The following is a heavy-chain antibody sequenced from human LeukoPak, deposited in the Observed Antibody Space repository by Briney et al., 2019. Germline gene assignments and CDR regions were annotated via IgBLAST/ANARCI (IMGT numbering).Heavy chain of an antibody. D-gene: IGHD3-22*01. Sequence: GGSLRLSCAASGFTFSSYAMSWVRQAPGKGLEWVSAISGSGGSTYYADSVKGRFTISRDNSKNTLYLQMNSLRAEDTAVYYCAKGTMIVVVFFVVIDYWGQGPLVTVSS. V-gene: IGHV3-23*01. CDR3: AKGTMIVVVFFVVIDY. J-gene: IGHJ4*02. CDR2: ISGSGGST. CDR1: GFTFSSYA.